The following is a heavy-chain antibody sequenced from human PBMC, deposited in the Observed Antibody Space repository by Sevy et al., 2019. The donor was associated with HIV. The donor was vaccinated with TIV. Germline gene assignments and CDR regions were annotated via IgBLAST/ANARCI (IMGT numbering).Heavy chain of an antibody. CDR3: ATGVIAAALPFDY. CDR2: FDPEDGET. Sequence: ASVKVSCKVSGYTLTELSMHWVRQAPGKGLEWMGGFDPEDGETIYAQKFQGRVTMTEDTSTDTAYMERSSLRSEDTAVYYCATGVIAAALPFDYWGQGTLVTVSS. CDR1: GYTLTELS. J-gene: IGHJ4*02. D-gene: IGHD6-13*01. V-gene: IGHV1-24*01.